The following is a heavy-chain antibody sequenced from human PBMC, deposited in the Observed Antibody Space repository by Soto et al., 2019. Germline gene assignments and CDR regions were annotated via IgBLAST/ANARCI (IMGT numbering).Heavy chain of an antibody. CDR3: AKPYYYDSSGRPYYFDY. CDR1: GFTFSSYG. V-gene: IGHV3-30*18. D-gene: IGHD3-22*01. J-gene: IGHJ4*02. CDR2: ISYDGSNK. Sequence: HPGGSLRLSCAASGFTFSSYGMHWVRQAPGKGLEWVAVISYDGSNKYYADSVKGRFTISRDNSKNTLYLQMNSLRAEDTAVYYCAKPYYYDSSGRPYYFDYWGQGTLVTVSS.